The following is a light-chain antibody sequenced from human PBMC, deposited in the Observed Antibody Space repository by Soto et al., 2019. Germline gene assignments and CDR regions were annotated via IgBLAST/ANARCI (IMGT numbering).Light chain of an antibody. J-gene: IGLJ3*02. V-gene: IGLV2-14*01. CDR1: TSDVGNHNY. CDR2: EVT. Sequence: QSLLTQPASVSGSPGQSITISCTGTTSDVGNHNYVSWYQQHPGKAPKLMIYEVTNRPSGVSNRFSGSKSGNTASLTISGLQAEDEGDYYCSSYTSSSTWVFGGGTKLTVL. CDR3: SSYTSSSTWV.